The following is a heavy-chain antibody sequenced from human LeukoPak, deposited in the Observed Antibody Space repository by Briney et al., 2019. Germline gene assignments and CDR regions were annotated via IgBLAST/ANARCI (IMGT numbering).Heavy chain of an antibody. Sequence: GGSLRLSCAVSGFTFSNYAMSWVRQTPARGLEWVSSINEVGDDTNYVDSVRGRFTVSRDNSKNTLYLQLNSLRAEDTAVYYCTRDFGWQQFDYWGQGTLVTVSS. D-gene: IGHD5-24*01. V-gene: IGHV3-23*01. CDR1: GFTFSNYA. CDR2: INEVGDDT. CDR3: TRDFGWQQFDY. J-gene: IGHJ4*02.